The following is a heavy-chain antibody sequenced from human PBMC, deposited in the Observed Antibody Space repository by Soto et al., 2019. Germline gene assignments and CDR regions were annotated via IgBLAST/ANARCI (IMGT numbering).Heavy chain of an antibody. CDR1: GGSISSGGYY. V-gene: IGHV4-31*03. CDR3: ARRGHYDILPGYNT. D-gene: IGHD3-9*01. Sequence: SETLSLTCTVSGGSISSGGYYWSWIRQHPGKGLEWIGYIYYSGSTYYNPSLKSRVTISVDTSKNQFSLKLSSVTAADTAVYYCARRGHYDILPGYNTWGQGTVRTVS. J-gene: IGHJ5*02. CDR2: IYYSGST.